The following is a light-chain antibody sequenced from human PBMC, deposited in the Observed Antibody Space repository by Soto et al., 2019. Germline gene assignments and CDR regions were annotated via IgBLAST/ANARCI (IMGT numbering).Light chain of an antibody. CDR1: SSDVGSYNL. CDR3: CSSAGSSTSQV. CDR2: EGS. J-gene: IGLJ7*01. V-gene: IGLV2-23*01. Sequence: QSALTQPASVSGSPGQSITISCTGTSSDVGSYNLVSWYQQHPGKAPKLMIYEGSKRPSGVSNRFSGSKSGNTASLTISWLQAEDEADSCWCSSAGSSTSQVFGGGTQLTVL.